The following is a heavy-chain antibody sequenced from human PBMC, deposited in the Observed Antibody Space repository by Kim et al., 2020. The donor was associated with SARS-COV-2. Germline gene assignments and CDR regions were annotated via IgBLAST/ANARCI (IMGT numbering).Heavy chain of an antibody. CDR2: IYYSGST. J-gene: IGHJ4*02. D-gene: IGHD5-12*01. CDR1: GGSISSYY. Sequence: SETLSLTCTVSGGSISSYYWSWIRQPPGKGLEWIGYIYYSGSTNYNPSLKSRVTISVDTSKNQFSLKLSSVTAADTAVYYCARGNNRRDGYNYIDYWGQGPLVTVSS. V-gene: IGHV4-59*01. CDR3: ARGNNRRDGYNYIDY.